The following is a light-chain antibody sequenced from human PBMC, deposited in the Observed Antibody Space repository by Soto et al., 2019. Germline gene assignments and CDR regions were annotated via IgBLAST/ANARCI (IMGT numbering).Light chain of an antibody. CDR3: QQYGNSPPGT. CDR1: QSVGNSH. J-gene: IGKJ5*01. V-gene: IGKV3-20*01. CDR2: GAS. Sequence: ETVLSQSPGTLYFYKGERATLSCRASQSVGNSHVAWYQQRRGLPPRLLIYGASNRATGIPDRFSGSGSGADFTLTISRLEPEDFAVYFCQQYGNSPPGTFGQGTRLEI.